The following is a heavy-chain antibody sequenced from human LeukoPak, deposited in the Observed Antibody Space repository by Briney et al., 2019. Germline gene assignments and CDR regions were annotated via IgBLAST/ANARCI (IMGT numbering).Heavy chain of an antibody. V-gene: IGHV1-2*02. D-gene: IGHD3-16*01. Sequence: ASVKVSCKASGYSFTGYYIHWVPQAPGQRLEWMGWINPTSGGTNSAQKFQGRVTMTRVTSISTAYMDLISLRSDDTAVYYCARSPPWGSKGYYDYWGEGTLVTVS. J-gene: IGHJ4*02. CDR3: ARSPPWGSKGYYDY. CDR2: INPTSGGT. CDR1: GYSFTGYY.